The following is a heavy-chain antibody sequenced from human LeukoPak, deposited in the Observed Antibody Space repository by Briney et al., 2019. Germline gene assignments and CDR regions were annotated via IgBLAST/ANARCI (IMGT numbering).Heavy chain of an antibody. J-gene: IGHJ5*02. D-gene: IGHD2-2*01. CDR2: IYHSGST. CDR3: ARSTSCPFCWFDP. V-gene: IGHV4-30-2*01. CDR1: GGSISSGGYS. Sequence: PSETLSLTCAVSGGSISSGGYSWSWIRQPPGKGLEWIGYIYHSGSTYYNPSLKSRVTISVDRSKNQFSLKLSSVTAADTAVYYCARSTSCPFCWFDPWGQGTLVTVSP.